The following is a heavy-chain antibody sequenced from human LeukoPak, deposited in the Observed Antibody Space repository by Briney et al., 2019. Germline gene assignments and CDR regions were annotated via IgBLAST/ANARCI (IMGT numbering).Heavy chain of an antibody. D-gene: IGHD1-26*01. J-gene: IGHJ4*02. CDR3: ARDKRVGATILDY. CDR2: IKQDGSEI. V-gene: IGHV3-7*01. CDR1: GFTFSSYW. Sequence: GGSLRLSCAASGFTFSSYWMSWVRQAPGKGLEWVANIKQDGSEIYYVDSVKGRFTISRDNAKSSLSLQMNSLTAEDAAVYYCARDKRVGATILDYWGQGTLVTVSS.